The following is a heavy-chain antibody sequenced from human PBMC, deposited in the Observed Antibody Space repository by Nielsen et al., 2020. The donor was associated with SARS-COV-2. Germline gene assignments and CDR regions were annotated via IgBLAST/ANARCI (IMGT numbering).Heavy chain of an antibody. V-gene: IGHV4-4*02. Sequence: WIRQPPGKGLEWIGEIYHSGSTNYNPSLKSRVTISVDKSKNQFSLKLSSVTAADTAVYYCARLSVNPGIVVVPAETGDYYYGMDVWGQGTTVTVSS. D-gene: IGHD2-2*01. J-gene: IGHJ6*02. CDR3: ARLSVNPGIVVVPAETGDYYYGMDV. CDR2: IYHSGST.